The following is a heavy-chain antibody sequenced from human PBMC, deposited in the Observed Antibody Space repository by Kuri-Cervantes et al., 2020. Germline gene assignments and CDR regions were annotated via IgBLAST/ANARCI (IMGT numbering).Heavy chain of an antibody. J-gene: IGHJ4*02. Sequence: GESLKISCAASGFTFSIYAMSWVRQAPGKGLEWVSTISGSGGSTYYADSVKGRFTISRDNSKNALYLQMNNLRAEDTALYYCARGLRYSWNGPLDYWGQGTLVTVSS. CDR3: ARGLRYSWNGPLDY. CDR1: GFTFSIYA. CDR2: ISGSGGST. D-gene: IGHD1-1*01. V-gene: IGHV3-23*01.